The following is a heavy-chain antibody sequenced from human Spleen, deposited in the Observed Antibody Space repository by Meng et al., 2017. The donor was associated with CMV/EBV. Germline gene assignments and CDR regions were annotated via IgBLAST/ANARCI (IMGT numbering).Heavy chain of an antibody. Sequence: SISRGDYCWSWIRQPPGKGLEWIGYIYYSGTTYYNPSLKSRVTISVDKSKNQFSLKLSSVTAADTAVYYCAREGGVVVPAARGWFDPWGQGILVTVSS. V-gene: IGHV4-30-4*08. CDR2: IYYSGTT. CDR3: AREGGVVVPAARGWFDP. J-gene: IGHJ5*02. D-gene: IGHD2-2*01. CDR1: SISRGDYC.